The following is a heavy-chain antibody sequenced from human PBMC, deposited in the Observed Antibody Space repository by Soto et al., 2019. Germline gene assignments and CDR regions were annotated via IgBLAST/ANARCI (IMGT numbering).Heavy chain of an antibody. CDR2: IVPLFRTT. CDR3: ARGGYSSTWSNLLDRSGLDV. CDR1: GGTXTSYA. D-gene: IGHD6-13*01. J-gene: IGHJ6*02. Sequence: SXKVSFKTSGGTXTSYAIGWVRQAPGQGLEWMGGIVPLFRTTNYAQKFQGRVTITADTSTYTVYIELRGLRSGDKAVYHCARGGYSSTWSNLLDRSGLDVWGQGTTVTVSS. V-gene: IGHV1-69*06.